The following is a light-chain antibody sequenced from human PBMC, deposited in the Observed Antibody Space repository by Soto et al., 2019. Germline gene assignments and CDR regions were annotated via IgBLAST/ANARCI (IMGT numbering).Light chain of an antibody. J-gene: IGLJ1*01. CDR2: NVS. CDR3: CSYAGGPYV. V-gene: IGLV2-11*01. CDR1: SGNVGGYNY. Sequence: QSALTQPRSVSGSPGQSVTISCTGTSGNVGGYNYVSWYQQHPGKAPKLLISNVSKRPSGVPDRFSGSKSGNTASLTISGLQAEDEADYYCCSYAGGPYVFGTGTKSPS.